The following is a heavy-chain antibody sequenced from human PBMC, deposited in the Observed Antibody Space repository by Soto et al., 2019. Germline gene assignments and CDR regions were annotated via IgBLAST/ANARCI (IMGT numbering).Heavy chain of an antibody. CDR2: IRGSSGTT. V-gene: IGHV3-48*02. D-gene: IGHD1-26*01. J-gene: IGHJ4*02. CDR3: TXEGGGSYSNN. Sequence: EVQLMESGGGLVRPGGSLRLSCAASGFSVSGYSMNWVRQAPGKGLEWISYIRGSSGTTIYAASVRGRFTISRDNANNSLYLQMDSLRDDDTAVYYCTXEGGGSYSNNWGQGTLVIVSS. CDR1: GFSVSGYS.